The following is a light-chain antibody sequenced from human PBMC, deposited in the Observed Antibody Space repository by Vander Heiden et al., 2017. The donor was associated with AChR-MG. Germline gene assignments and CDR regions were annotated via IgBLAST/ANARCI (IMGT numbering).Light chain of an antibody. J-gene: IGLJ2*01. V-gene: IGLV2-23*01. CDR3: CSYAGSSTYVV. Sequence: QSALTQPASLSGSPGQSITISCPGTSSDVGSYNLVSWYQQHPGKAPKLMIYEDSKRPSGVSNRFSGSKSGNTASLTISGLQAEDEADYYCCSYAGSSTYVVFGGGTKLTVL. CDR2: EDS. CDR1: SSDVGSYNL.